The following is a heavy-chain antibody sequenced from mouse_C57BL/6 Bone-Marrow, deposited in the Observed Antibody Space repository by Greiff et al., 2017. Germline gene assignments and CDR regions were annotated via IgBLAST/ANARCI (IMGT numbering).Heavy chain of an antibody. CDR1: GFTFSDYG. CDR2: ISSGSSTI. V-gene: IGHV5-17*01. J-gene: IGHJ2*01. D-gene: IGHD4-1*01. CDR3: ARLGRYGY. Sequence: VQLQQSGGGLVKPGGSLKLSCAASGFTFSDYGMHWVRQAPEKGLEWVAYISSGSSTIYYADTVKGRFTISRDNAKNTLFLQMTSLRSEDTAMYYCARLGRYGYWGQGTTLTVSS.